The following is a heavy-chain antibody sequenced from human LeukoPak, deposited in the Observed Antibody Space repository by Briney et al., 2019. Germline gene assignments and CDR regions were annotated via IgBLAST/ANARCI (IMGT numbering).Heavy chain of an antibody. CDR3: VKGGWLDD. V-gene: IGHV3-23*01. J-gene: IGHJ4*02. Sequence: AGGSLRLSCAASGFDSSFYDMSWARQAPGKGLEWVSVISGRGGGSTHYADSVNGRFTISRDNSKNTLYLQMNSLRAGDTALYYCVKGGWLDDWGQGTLVTVSS. CDR2: ISGRGGGST. CDR1: GFDSSFYD. D-gene: IGHD6-19*01.